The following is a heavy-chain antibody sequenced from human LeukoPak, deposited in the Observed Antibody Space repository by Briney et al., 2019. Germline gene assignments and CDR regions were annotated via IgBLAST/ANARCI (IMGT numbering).Heavy chain of an antibody. CDR1: GGSFSGYY. D-gene: IGHD3-10*01. J-gene: IGHJ3*02. CDR3: ARGRKYYYGSGSTWAFDI. CDR2: INHSGST. Sequence: SETLSLTCAVYGGSFSGYYWSWIRQPPGKGLEWIGEINHSGSTNYNPSLKSRVTISVDTSKNQFSLKLSSVTAADTAVYHCARGRKYYYGSGSTWAFDIWGQGTMVTVSS. V-gene: IGHV4-34*01.